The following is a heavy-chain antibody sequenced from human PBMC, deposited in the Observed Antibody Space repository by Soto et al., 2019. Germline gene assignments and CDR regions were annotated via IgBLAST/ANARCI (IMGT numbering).Heavy chain of an antibody. J-gene: IGHJ6*03. D-gene: IGHD4-17*01. Sequence: GGSLRLSCAASGFTFSSYWIHWVRQAPGKGLVWVSRINSDGSSTSYADSVKGRFTISRDNAKNTLYLQMNSLRAEDTTVYYCARDKHDYGDYEVGYMDVWGKGTTVTVS. CDR3: ARDKHDYGDYEVGYMDV. CDR1: GFTFSSYW. CDR2: INSDGSST. V-gene: IGHV3-74*01.